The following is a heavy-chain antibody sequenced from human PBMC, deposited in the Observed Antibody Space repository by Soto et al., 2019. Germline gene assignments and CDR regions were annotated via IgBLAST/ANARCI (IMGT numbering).Heavy chain of an antibody. Sequence: GGSLRLSCAASGFTISSRDNHAMSWVRQAPGKGPEWISTISSDGSNRHYADSVLGRFTISRDSSRNTVNLQVNSLRVEDTAVYYCVRRLTTTVTAMAYWGQGTPVTVSS. D-gene: IGHD4-17*01. J-gene: IGHJ4*02. CDR1: GFTISSRDNHA. V-gene: IGHV3-23*01. CDR2: ISSDGSNR. CDR3: VRRLTTTVTAMAY.